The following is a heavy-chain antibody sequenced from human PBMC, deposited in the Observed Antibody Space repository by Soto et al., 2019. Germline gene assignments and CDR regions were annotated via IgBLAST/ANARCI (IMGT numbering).Heavy chain of an antibody. CDR2: IYYSGST. J-gene: IGHJ4*02. CDR1: GGSICSSSYY. V-gene: IGHV4-39*07. CDR3: ARASCGGDCYRFDY. Sequence: SETPSLTCTVSGGSICSSSYYWGWIRQPPGKGLEWIGSIYYSGSTYYNPSLKSRVTISVDTSKNQFSLKLSSVTAADTAVYYCARASCGGDCYRFDYWGQGTLVTVSS. D-gene: IGHD2-21*02.